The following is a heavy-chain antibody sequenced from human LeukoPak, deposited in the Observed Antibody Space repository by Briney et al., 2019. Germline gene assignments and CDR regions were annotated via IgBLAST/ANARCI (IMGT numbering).Heavy chain of an antibody. J-gene: IGHJ4*02. CDR1: GFTFSSYW. V-gene: IGHV3-7*01. Sequence: GGSLRLSCAASGFTFSSYWMSWVRQAPGKGLEWVANIKQDGSEKYYVDSVKGRFTISRDNAKNLLYLQMNSLRAEDTAVYYCARDLPNDFWSGYYTPIGYWGQGTLVTVSS. CDR3: ARDLPNDFWSGYYTPIGY. CDR2: IKQDGSEK. D-gene: IGHD3-3*01.